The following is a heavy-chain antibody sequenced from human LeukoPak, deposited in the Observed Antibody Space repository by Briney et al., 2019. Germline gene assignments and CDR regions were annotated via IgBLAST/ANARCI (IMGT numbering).Heavy chain of an antibody. V-gene: IGHV3-21*01. J-gene: IGHJ4*02. D-gene: IGHD6-13*01. CDR1: GFTSSSYS. CDR3: ARDLLEIAADSYFDY. Sequence: GGSLRLSCAASGFTSSSYSMNWVRQAPGKGLEWVSSISTGSSYIYYADSVKGRFTISRDNAKNSLYLQMNSLRAEDTAVYYCARDLLEIAADSYFDYWSQGTLVTVSS. CDR2: ISTGSSYI.